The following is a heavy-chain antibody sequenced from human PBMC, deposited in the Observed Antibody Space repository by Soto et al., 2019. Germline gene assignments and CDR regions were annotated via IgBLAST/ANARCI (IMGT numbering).Heavy chain of an antibody. V-gene: IGHV4-4*02. CDR1: GGSINNGYW. CDR3: AYSSGWWRLDV. D-gene: IGHD6-19*01. CDR2: KHHSGST. Sequence: QVHLQESGPGLVKPSGTLSLTCGVSGGSINNGYWWTWVRQPPGKGLEWIGEKHHSGSTNYNLSPKSXVSISLDKSKNQFSLILSSVTAADPAVYYCAYSSGWWRLDVWGQGTTVTVSS. J-gene: IGHJ6*02.